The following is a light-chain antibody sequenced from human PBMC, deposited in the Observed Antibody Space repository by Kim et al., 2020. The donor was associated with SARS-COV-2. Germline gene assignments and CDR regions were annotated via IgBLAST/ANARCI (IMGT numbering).Light chain of an antibody. V-gene: IGKV1-8*01. J-gene: IGKJ4*01. CDR3: QQYYSHPPT. CDR1: QDISTY. Sequence: AIRITQSPSSLSASTGDRVTITCRASQDISTYLAWYQQKPGKAPNLLIYAASTLQSGVPSRFSGSGSGTDFTLTISCLQSEDFATYYCQQYYSHPPTFGGGTKVDIK. CDR2: AAS.